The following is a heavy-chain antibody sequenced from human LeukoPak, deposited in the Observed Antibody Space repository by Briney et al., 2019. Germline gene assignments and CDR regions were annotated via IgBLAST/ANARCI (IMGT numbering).Heavy chain of an antibody. CDR2: INPNSGGT. CDR3: ARDITMVRGVMSWFDP. CDR1: GGTFSSYA. Sequence: GASVKVSCKASGGTFSSYAISWVRQAPGQGLEWMGWINPNSGGTNYAQKFQGRVTMTRDTSISTAYMELSRLRSDDTAVYYCARDITMVRGVMSWFDPWGQGTLVTVSS. D-gene: IGHD3-10*01. J-gene: IGHJ5*02. V-gene: IGHV1-2*02.